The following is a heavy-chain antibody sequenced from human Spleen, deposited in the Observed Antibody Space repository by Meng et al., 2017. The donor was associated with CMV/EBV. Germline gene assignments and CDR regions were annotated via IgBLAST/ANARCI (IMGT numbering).Heavy chain of an antibody. CDR1: GFNIDDYS. CDR3: AKDRSSGYSNTPAFDI. Sequence: SLKISCKISGFNIDDYSIHWFRQLPGKGLEWVSGFGWENAGVGYADSVKGRFTISRDNAKNSLYLQMNSLGAEDTAFYYCAKDRSSGYSNTPAFDIWGQGTVVTVSS. J-gene: IGHJ3*02. CDR2: FGWENAGV. V-gene: IGHV3-9*01. D-gene: IGHD3-22*01.